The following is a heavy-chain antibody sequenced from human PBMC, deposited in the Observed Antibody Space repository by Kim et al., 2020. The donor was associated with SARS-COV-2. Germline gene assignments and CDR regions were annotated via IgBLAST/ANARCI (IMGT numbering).Heavy chain of an antibody. Sequence: SVKRRCSISRDNSKNTLYLQMNSLRAEDTAVYYCAKDRAGYSYGYDAFDLWGQGTMVTVAS. CDR3: AKDRAGYSYGYDAFDL. V-gene: IGHV3-23*01. D-gene: IGHD5-18*01. J-gene: IGHJ3*01.